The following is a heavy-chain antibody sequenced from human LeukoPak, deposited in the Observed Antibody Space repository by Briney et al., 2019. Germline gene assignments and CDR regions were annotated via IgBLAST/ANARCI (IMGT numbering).Heavy chain of an antibody. CDR3: ARGSYSSGWYGTFDI. Sequence: ASVKVSCNASGYTFTSYAMNWVRQAPGQGLEWMGWINTNTGNPTYAQGFTGRFVFSLDTSVSTAYLQISSLKAEDTAVYYCARGSYSSGWYGTFDIWGQGTMVTVSS. D-gene: IGHD6-19*01. J-gene: IGHJ3*02. CDR2: INTNTGNP. V-gene: IGHV7-4-1*02. CDR1: GYTFTSYA.